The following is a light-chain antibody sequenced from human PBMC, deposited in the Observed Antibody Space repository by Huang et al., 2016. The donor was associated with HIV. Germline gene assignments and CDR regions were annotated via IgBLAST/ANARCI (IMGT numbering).Light chain of an antibody. V-gene: IGKV4-1*01. CDR3: QQYYTTPPT. CDR1: QSILYSSNNKNY. J-gene: IGKJ4*01. CDR2: WAS. Sequence: DIVMTQSPDSLAVSLGERVTINCKSSQSILYSSNNKNYFAWYQQKPGHPPKLLISWASTRESGVPDRFSGSGSGTDFTLTITSLQAADVAVYSCQQYYTTPPTFGGGTKVEIK.